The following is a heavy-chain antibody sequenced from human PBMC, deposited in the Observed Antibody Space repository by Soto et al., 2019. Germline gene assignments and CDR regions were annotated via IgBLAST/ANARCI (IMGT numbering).Heavy chain of an antibody. J-gene: IGHJ4*02. Sequence: GGSLRLSCVASGFTFKTAWMAWVRQAPGKGLEWVGHVTTGGPTHYAAPVKGKFTISRDDSKNTADLQMNSLKAEDTAVDYCATDLPTEGAGEFDDWGQGTPVTVSS. CDR2: VTTGGPT. D-gene: IGHD1-26*01. CDR1: GFTFKTAW. CDR3: ATDLPTEGAGEFDD. V-gene: IGHV3-15*01.